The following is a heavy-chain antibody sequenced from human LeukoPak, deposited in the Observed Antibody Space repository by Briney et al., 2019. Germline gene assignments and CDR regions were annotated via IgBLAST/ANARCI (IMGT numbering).Heavy chain of an antibody. CDR2: ISSNGNTV. CDR1: GGSIDTSSYY. CDR3: ARDGYNYFDF. J-gene: IGHJ4*02. V-gene: IGHV3-11*01. Sequence: LSLTCTVSGGSIDTSSYYWGWIRQAPGKGLEWLSYISSNGNTVYYADSVRGRFTVSRDNVKNSLFVEMNSLRVEDTAVYYCARDGYNYFDFWGQGTLVTVSS. D-gene: IGHD1-1*01.